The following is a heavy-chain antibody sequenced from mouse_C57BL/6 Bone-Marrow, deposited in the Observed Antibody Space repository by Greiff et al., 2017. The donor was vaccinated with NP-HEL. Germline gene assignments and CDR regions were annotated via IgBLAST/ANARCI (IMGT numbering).Heavy chain of an antibody. J-gene: IGHJ4*01. CDR1: GYSITSGYY. CDR3: ARVLGPYYYAMDY. CDR2: ISYDGSN. V-gene: IGHV3-6*01. D-gene: IGHD4-1*01. Sequence: EVKLLESGPGLVKPSQSLSLTCSVTGYSITSGYYWNWIRQFPGNKLEWMGYISYDGSNNYNPSLKNRISITRDTSKNQFFLKLNSVTTEDTATYYCARVLGPYYYAMDYWGQGTSVTVSS.